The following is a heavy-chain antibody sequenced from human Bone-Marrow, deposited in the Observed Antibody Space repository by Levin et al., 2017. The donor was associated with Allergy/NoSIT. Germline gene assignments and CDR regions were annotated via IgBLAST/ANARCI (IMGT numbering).Heavy chain of an antibody. Sequence: LSLTCAASGFTFSSYGMHWVRQAPGKGLEWVAVISYDGSNKYYADSVKGRFTISRDNSKNTLYLQMNSLRAEDTAVYYCAKDSGATGDYFDYWGQGTLVTVSS. V-gene: IGHV3-30*18. CDR2: ISYDGSNK. CDR3: AKDSGATGDYFDY. J-gene: IGHJ4*02. D-gene: IGHD1-14*01. CDR1: GFTFSSYG.